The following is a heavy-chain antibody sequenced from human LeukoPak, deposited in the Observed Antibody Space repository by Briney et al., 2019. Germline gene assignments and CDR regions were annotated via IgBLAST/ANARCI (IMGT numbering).Heavy chain of an antibody. J-gene: IGHJ3*02. CDR2: IYYSGST. Sequence: SETLSLTFTVSGGSISSGDYYWSWIRQPPGKGLEWIGYIYYSGSTYYNPSLKSRVTISVDTSKNQFSLKLSSVTAADTAVYYCARPQGMTTVTSGAFDIWGQGTMVTVSS. D-gene: IGHD4-17*01. V-gene: IGHV4-30-4*08. CDR3: ARPQGMTTVTSGAFDI. CDR1: GGSISSGDYY.